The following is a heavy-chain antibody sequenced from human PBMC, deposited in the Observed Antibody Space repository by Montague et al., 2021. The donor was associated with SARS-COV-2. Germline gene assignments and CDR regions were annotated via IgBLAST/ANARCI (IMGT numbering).Heavy chain of an antibody. V-gene: IGHV4-31*03. CDR1: GGSINSGGYY. CDR3: ARTVVYSGFDYSWFDP. CDR2: IYNSGTT. J-gene: IGHJ5*02. D-gene: IGHD5-12*01. Sequence: TLSLTCTASGGSINSGGYYWNWIRQHPGKGLEWIGYIYNSGTTSYSPSLRSRVTISLDTSKNLFSLKVRSVSAADTAVYYCARTVVYSGFDYSWFDPWGQGILVTVSS.